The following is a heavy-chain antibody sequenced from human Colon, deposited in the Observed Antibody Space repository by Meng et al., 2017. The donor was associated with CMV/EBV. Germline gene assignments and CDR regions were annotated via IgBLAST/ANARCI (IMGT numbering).Heavy chain of an antibody. CDR3: ASTITGEYPDC. V-gene: IGHV4-39*07. J-gene: IGHJ4*02. CDR1: GGSISSSSYY. D-gene: IGHD7-27*01. CDR2: IYYSGST. Sequence: GPLRLSCTVSGGSISSSSYYWGWIRQPPGKGLEWIGSIYYSGSTYYNPSLKSRVTISVDTSKNKFSLKMSSVTAADTAVYYCASTITGEYPDCWGQGTLVTVSS.